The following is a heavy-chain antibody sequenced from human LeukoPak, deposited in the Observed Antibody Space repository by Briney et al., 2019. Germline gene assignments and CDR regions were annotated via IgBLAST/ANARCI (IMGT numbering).Heavy chain of an antibody. V-gene: IGHV3-23*01. J-gene: IGHJ4*02. CDR3: ARDEPTVTTGPPVGS. Sequence: GGSLRLSCAASGFTFSSYSMNWVRQAPGKGLEWVSTISTDGSSTYYADSVKGRFTISRDNAKNTLYLQMNSLRVEDTAVYYCARDEPTVTTGPPVGSWGQGTLVTVSS. CDR2: ISTDGSST. D-gene: IGHD4-17*01. CDR1: GFTFSSYS.